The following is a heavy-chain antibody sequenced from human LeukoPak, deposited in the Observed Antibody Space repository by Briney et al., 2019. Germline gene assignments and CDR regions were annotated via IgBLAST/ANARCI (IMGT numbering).Heavy chain of an antibody. D-gene: IGHD4-17*01. CDR2: INHSGST. CDR3: AREARYGDYEGDAFDI. J-gene: IGHJ3*02. Sequence: TSETLSLTCAVYGGSFSGYYWSWIRQPPGKGLEWIGEINHSGSTNYNPSLNSRVTISVDTSKNQFSLKLSSVTAADTAVYYCAREARYGDYEGDAFDIWGQGTMVTVSS. CDR1: GGSFSGYY. V-gene: IGHV4-34*01.